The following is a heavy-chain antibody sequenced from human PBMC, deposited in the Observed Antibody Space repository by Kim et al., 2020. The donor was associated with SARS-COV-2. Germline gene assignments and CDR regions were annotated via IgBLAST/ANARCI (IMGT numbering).Heavy chain of an antibody. J-gene: IGHJ6*03. V-gene: IGHV1-3*01. CDR2: INAGNGNT. D-gene: IGHD6-6*01. Sequence: ASVKVSCKASGYTFTSYAMHWVRQAPGQRLEWMGWINAGNGNTKYSQKFQGRVTITRDTSASTAYMELSSLRSEDTAVYYCARGRGQLVAYYYYYMDVWGKGTTVTVSS. CDR1: GYTFTSYA. CDR3: ARGRGQLVAYYYYYMDV.